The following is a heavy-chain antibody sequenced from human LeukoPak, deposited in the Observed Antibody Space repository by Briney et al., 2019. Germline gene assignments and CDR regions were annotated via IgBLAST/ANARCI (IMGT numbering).Heavy chain of an antibody. CDR1: GYSFTTYW. V-gene: IGHV5-10-1*01. Sequence: GESLRISCKGSGYSFTTYWISWVRQMPGKGLEWMGRIDPSDSYIKYSPSFQGHVAISADKSIDTAYLQWSSLKASDSAMYYCARIQRDYFYHGMDVWGQGTTVTVSS. CDR2: IDPSDSYI. D-gene: IGHD5-18*01. CDR3: ARIQRDYFYHGMDV. J-gene: IGHJ6*02.